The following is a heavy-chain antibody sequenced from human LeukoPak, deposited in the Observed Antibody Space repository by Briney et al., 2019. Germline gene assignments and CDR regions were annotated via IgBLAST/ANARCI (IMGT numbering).Heavy chain of an antibody. J-gene: IGHJ4*02. CDR3: ASEGRGFEYYFDY. D-gene: IGHD2-15*01. CDR1: GGSISSSSYY. V-gene: IGHV4-39*01. CDR2: IYYSGST. Sequence: SETLSLTCTVSGGSISSSSYYWGWIRQPPGKGLEWIGSIYYSGSTYYNPSLKSRVTISVDTSKNQFSLKLSSVTAADTAVYYCASEGRGFEYYFDYWGQGTLVTVSS.